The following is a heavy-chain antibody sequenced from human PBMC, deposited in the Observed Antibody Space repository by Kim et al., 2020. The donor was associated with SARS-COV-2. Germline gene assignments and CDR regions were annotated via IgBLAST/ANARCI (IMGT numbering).Heavy chain of an antibody. CDR2: INPNSGGT. CDR1: GYTFTGYY. D-gene: IGHD2-15*01. CDR3: ASQPHAAAATWCFDY. V-gene: IGHV1-2*02. Sequence: ASVKVSCKASGYTFTGYYIHWVRQAPGQGLEWMGWINPNSGGTDYAQKFQGRVTMTRDTSISTTYMELSRLRAYDTAVYYCASQPHAAAATWCFDYWGQGALVTVSS. J-gene: IGHJ4*02.